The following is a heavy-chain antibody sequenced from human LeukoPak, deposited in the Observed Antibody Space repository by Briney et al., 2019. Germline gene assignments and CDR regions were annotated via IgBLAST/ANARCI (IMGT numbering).Heavy chain of an antibody. CDR3: AKYGIEVAGKALPDW. Sequence: GGPLSLSCAACGYTFSRYAMSWVRQAPGKGVEWVSTISGSGGSTYYADSVKGRFTISRDNSKNTLYLQMNSLRAEDTAVYYCAKYGIEVAGKALPDWWGQGTLVTVSS. CDR1: GYTFSRYA. CDR2: ISGSGGST. D-gene: IGHD6-19*01. V-gene: IGHV3-23*01. J-gene: IGHJ4*02.